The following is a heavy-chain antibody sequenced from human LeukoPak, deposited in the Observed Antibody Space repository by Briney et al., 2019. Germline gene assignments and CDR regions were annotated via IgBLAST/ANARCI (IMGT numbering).Heavy chain of an antibody. D-gene: IGHD1-1*01. V-gene: IGHV3-15*01. CDR2: IKSKTDGGTT. J-gene: IGHJ4*02. Sequence: PGGSLRLSCAASGFTFSNAWMSWVRQAPGKGLEWDGRIKSKTDGGTTDYAAPVKGRFTISRDDSKNTLYLQMNSLKTEDTAVYYCTTDASDHWNYYDYWGQGTLVTVSS. CDR3: TTDASDHWNYYDY. CDR1: GFTFSNAW.